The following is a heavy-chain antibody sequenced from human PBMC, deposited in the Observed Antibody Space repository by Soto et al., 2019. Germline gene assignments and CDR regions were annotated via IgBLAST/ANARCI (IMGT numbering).Heavy chain of an antibody. Sequence: ETLSLTCTVSGVSISNSSYYWGWIRRPPGKGMEWIGTIYYSGITYYNPSLKSRVTISVDTSKNQFSLRLTPVTAADTAVYYCARHGSNWGQGTLVTVSS. J-gene: IGHJ4*02. CDR3: ARHGSN. CDR2: IYYSGIT. V-gene: IGHV4-39*01. CDR1: GVSISNSSYY.